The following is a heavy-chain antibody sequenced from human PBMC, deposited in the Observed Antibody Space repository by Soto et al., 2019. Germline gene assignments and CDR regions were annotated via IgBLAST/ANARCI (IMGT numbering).Heavy chain of an antibody. J-gene: IGHJ5*02. D-gene: IGHD3-10*01. CDR2: IYTSGST. V-gene: IGHV4-4*07. CDR1: GRSISSYH. Sequence: NRSGTLSLTCTVSGRSISSYHWSWIRQPAGKGLEWIGRIYTSGSTNYNPSLKSRVTMSVDTSKNQFSLKLSSVTAADSAVYYCARDRGAYRWFDPWGQGTLVTVSS. CDR3: ARDRGAYRWFDP.